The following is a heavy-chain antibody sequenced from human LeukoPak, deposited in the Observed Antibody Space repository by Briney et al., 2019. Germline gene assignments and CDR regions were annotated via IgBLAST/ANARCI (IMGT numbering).Heavy chain of an antibody. J-gene: IGHJ4*02. D-gene: IGHD3-22*01. V-gene: IGHV3-9*03. CDR2: ISWNSGTI. Sequence: GGSLRLSCAASGFMFDDYAMHWVRRVPGKGLEWVAGISWNSGTIGYADSVKGRFTISRDNAKNSLYLQMDSLRAEDMALYYCAKAPGCASGYFDYWGQGTLVTVSS. CDR3: AKAPGCASGYFDY. CDR1: GFMFDDYA.